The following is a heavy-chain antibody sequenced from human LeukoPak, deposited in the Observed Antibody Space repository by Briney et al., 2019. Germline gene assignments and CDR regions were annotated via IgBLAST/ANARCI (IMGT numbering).Heavy chain of an antibody. CDR2: IHHSGST. V-gene: IGHV4-38-2*02. CDR3: ARSMVIGWFDP. D-gene: IGHD5-18*01. J-gene: IGHJ5*02. Sequence: SETLSLTCTVSGDSISSGYYWGWIRQPPGKGLEWIGSIHHSGSTNYNPSLKSRVTISEDKSKNQFSLKLSSVTAADTAVYYCARSMVIGWFDPWGQGTLVTVSS. CDR1: GDSISSGYY.